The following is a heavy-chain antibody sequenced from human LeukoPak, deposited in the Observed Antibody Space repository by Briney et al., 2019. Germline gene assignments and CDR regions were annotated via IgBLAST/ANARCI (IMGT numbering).Heavy chain of an antibody. CDR3: AGARTGFDL. CDR1: GGSISSKNYY. CDR2: VYFTGAT. V-gene: IGHV4-39*07. J-gene: IGHJ5*02. D-gene: IGHD1-1*01. Sequence: SETLSLTCSVSGGSISSKNYYWAWIRQPPGKGLEWIGSVYFTGATNYSPPLQSRVTISGDTSKNQLSLKLSSVTAADSAVYYCAGARTGFDLWGQGALVTVSS.